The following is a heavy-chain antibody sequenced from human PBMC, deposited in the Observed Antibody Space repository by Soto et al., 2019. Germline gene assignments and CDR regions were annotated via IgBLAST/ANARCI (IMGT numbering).Heavy chain of an antibody. J-gene: IGHJ6*03. Sequence: SETLSLTCTVSGGSISSSSYYWGWIRQPPGKGLEWIGSIYYSGSTYYNPSLKSRVTISVDTSKNQFSLKLSSVTAADTAVYYCARSYYGSGYYYMDVWGKGTTVTVSS. CDR2: IYYSGST. V-gene: IGHV4-39*01. D-gene: IGHD3-10*01. CDR1: GGSISSSSYY. CDR3: ARSYYGSGYYYMDV.